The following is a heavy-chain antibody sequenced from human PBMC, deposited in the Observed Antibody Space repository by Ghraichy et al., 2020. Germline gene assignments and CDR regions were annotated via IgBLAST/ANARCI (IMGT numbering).Heavy chain of an antibody. CDR1: GFTFSSYA. J-gene: IGHJ4*02. Sequence: GGSLRLSCAASGFTFSSYAMSWVRQAPGKGLEWVSAICGSGGSTYYADSVKGRFTISRDNSKNTLYLQMNSLRAEDTAVYYCAKVRSRIAARNLFDYWGQGTLVTVSS. CDR3: AKVRSRIAARNLFDY. D-gene: IGHD6-6*01. CDR2: ICGSGGST. V-gene: IGHV3-23*01.